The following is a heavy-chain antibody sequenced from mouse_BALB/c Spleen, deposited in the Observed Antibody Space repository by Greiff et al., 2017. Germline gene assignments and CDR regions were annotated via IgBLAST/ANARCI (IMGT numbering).Heavy chain of an antibody. CDR2: ISYSGST. CDR3: ARRGITTGFAY. D-gene: IGHD2-4*01. V-gene: IGHV3-2*02. CDR1: GYSITSDYA. Sequence: EVHLVESGPGLVKPSQSLSLTCTVTGYSITSDYAWNWIRQFPGNKLEWMGYISYSGSTSYNPSLKSRISITRDTSKNQFFLQLNSVTTEDTATYYCARRGITTGFAYWGQGTLVTVSA. J-gene: IGHJ3*01.